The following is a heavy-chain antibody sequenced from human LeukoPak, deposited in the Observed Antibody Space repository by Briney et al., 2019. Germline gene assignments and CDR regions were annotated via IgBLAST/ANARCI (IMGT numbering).Heavy chain of an antibody. J-gene: IGHJ5*01. V-gene: IGHV4-34*01. CDR1: GGSFSGYY. Sequence: SETLSLTCAVYGGSFSGYYWSWIRQPPGKGLEWIGEINHSGSTNYNPSLKSRVTISVDTSKNQFSLKLSSVTAADTAVYYCARHARSTFSTSWYDSWGQGTLVTVSS. CDR3: ARHARSTFSTSWYDS. D-gene: IGHD2-2*01. CDR2: INHSGST.